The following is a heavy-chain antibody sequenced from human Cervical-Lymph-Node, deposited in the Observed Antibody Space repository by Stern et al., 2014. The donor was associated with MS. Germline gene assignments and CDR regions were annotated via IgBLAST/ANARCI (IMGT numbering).Heavy chain of an antibody. Sequence: EQLVESGGGVVQPGRSLRLSCAASGFTFSSHGMHWVRQAPGKGLEWVALMSYDVRKKYYADSVKGRFTISRDNTMNTLLMQMNSRRAEDTAVYYCAKRGFCSGGSCYSNPFDFWFQGTLFTVSS. V-gene: IGHV3-30*18. CDR1: GFTFSSHG. D-gene: IGHD2-15*01. CDR3: AKRGFCSGGSCYSNPFDF. CDR2: MSYDVRKK. J-gene: IGHJ4*02.